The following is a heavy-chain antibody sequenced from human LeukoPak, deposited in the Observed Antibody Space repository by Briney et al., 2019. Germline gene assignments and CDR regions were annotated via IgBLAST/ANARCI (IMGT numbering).Heavy chain of an antibody. CDR2: INPNSGGT. V-gene: IGHV1-2*02. J-gene: IGHJ4*02. Sequence: ASVTVSCKASGYPFTGYYLHWVRQAPGQGLEWMGWINPNSGGTNYAQKFQGRVTMTRDTSISTAYMELSRLRSDDTAVYYCASSHSSSWPPDYWGQGTLVTVSS. CDR3: ASSHSSSWPPDY. CDR1: GYPFTGYY. D-gene: IGHD6-13*01.